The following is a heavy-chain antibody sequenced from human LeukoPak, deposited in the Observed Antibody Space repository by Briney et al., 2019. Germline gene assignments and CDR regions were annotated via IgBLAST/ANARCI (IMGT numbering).Heavy chain of an antibody. V-gene: IGHV3-23*01. CDR2: ISGSGGST. D-gene: IGHD6-13*01. CDR1: GFTFSSYA. CDR3: AKDPVGSSWFFDY. Sequence: PGGSLRLSCAASGFTFSSYAMRWVRQAPGKGLEWVSDISGSGGSTYYADSVKGRFTISRDNSKNTLYLQMNSLRAEDTAVYYCAKDPVGSSWFFDYWGQGTLVTVSS. J-gene: IGHJ4*02.